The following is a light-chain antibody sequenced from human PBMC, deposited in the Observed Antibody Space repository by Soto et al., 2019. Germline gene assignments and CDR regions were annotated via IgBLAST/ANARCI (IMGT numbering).Light chain of an antibody. CDR2: SAS. CDR1: QSTSSY. CDR3: QQSYTTPQVT. J-gene: IGKJ4*01. V-gene: IGKV1-39*01. Sequence: DIQMTQSPSSLSVSVGDRVTITCRASQSTSSYLNWYQQKPGKAPKLLIYSASSLQSGVPSRFSGSGSGTDFTLTISSLQPEDFATYYCQQSYTTPQVTFGGGTKVEI.